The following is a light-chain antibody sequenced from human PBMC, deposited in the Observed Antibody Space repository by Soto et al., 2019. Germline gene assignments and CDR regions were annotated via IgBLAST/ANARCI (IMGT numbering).Light chain of an antibody. CDR3: QQYNNWPPLT. J-gene: IGKJ4*01. V-gene: IGKV3-15*01. CDR2: GAS. CDR1: QSVTSN. Sequence: EIVMTQSPATLSVSPGERATLSCRASQSVTSNLAWYQQKPGQPPRLLIYGASTRATGIPARFSGGGSGTEFTITSSSVQSEDFAVYYCQQYNNWPPLTFGGGTKVEIK.